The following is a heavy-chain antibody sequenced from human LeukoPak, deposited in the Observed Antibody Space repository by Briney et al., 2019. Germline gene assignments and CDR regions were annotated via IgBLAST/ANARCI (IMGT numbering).Heavy chain of an antibody. Sequence: PGGSLRLSCAASGFTFSSYTMHWVRQAPGKGLEWVAVISYDGSNKYYADSVKGRFTISRDNSKNTLYLQMNSLRAEDTAVYYCAREGTLGPGSQGFPDYFDYWGQGTLVTVSS. V-gene: IGHV3-30*04. J-gene: IGHJ4*02. D-gene: IGHD1-26*01. CDR1: GFTFSSYT. CDR2: ISYDGSNK. CDR3: AREGTLGPGSQGFPDYFDY.